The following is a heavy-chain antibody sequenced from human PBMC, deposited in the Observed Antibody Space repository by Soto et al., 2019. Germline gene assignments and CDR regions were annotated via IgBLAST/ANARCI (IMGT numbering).Heavy chain of an antibody. CDR2: MNPNSGNT. D-gene: IGHD3-3*01. Sequence: ASVKVSCKASGYTFTSYDINWVRQATGQGLEWMGWMNPNSGNTGYAQKFQGRVTMTRDTSTSTVYMELSSLRSEDTAVYYCATSYYDFWSGYQPLDYWGQGTLVTVSS. J-gene: IGHJ4*02. CDR1: GYTFTSYD. CDR3: ATSYYDFWSGYQPLDY. V-gene: IGHV1-8*01.